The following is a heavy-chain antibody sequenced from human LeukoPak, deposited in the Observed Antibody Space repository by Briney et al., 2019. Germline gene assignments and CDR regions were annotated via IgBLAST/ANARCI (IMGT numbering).Heavy chain of an antibody. V-gene: IGHV4-34*01. J-gene: IGHJ6*02. D-gene: IGHD5-18*01. Sequence: SETLSLTCAVYGGSFSGFYWSWIRQPPGKGLEWIGEINASGSTSYNPSLKSRVTISLDTSKNHFSLKLSSVTAADTAVYYCARQFGYSYGYDPYYYYGMDVWGQGTTVTVSS. CDR2: INASGST. CDR3: ARQFGYSYGYDPYYYYGMDV. CDR1: GGSFSGFY.